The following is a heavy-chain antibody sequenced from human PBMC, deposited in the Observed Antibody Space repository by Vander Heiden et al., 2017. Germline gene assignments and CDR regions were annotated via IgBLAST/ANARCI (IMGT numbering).Heavy chain of an antibody. V-gene: IGHV4-4*07. CDR1: GGSISNYY. CDR2: IQTSGST. CDR3: ARGRYYYDSSGYYYYYDMDV. Sequence: QVQLQESGPGLVKPSETLSLTCTVSGGSISNYYCRWIRQPAGKGLEWIGRIQTSGSTNYNPSLKSRVTMSVDTSKNQFSLKLTSVTAADTAVYYCARGRYYYDSSGYYYYYDMDVWGQGTTVTVSS. J-gene: IGHJ6*02. D-gene: IGHD3-22*01.